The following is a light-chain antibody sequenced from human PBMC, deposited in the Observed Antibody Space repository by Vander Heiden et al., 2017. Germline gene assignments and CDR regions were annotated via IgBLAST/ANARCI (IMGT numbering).Light chain of an antibody. CDR3: QQSYSTPRT. V-gene: IGKV1-39*01. CDR2: AAS. Sequence: DIHMTQSPSSLSASVGDRVTITCRASQSISSSLNWYQHKPGKAPKLLIYAASNLQSGVPSRFSGSGSGTDLTLTISSLQPEDFATYYCQQSYSTPRTFGQGTKVEIK. CDR1: QSISSS. J-gene: IGKJ1*01.